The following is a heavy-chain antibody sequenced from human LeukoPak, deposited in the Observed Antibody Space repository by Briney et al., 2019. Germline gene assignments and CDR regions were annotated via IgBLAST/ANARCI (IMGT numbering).Heavy chain of an antibody. V-gene: IGHV4-34*01. CDR3: ARDRYGGYSDY. Sequence: KPSETLSLTCAVYGGSFSGYYWSWIRQPPGKGLEWIGEINHSGSTNYNPSLKSRATISVDTSKNQFSLKLSSVTAADTAVYYCARDRYGGYSDYWGQGTLVTVSS. CDR1: GGSFSGYY. CDR2: INHSGST. J-gene: IGHJ4*02. D-gene: IGHD3-10*01.